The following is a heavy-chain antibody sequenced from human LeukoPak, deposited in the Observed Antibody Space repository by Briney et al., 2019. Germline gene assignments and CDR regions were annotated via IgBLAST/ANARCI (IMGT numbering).Heavy chain of an antibody. CDR3: ARDLSFGSLDF. CDR2: MWYDGSRE. J-gene: IGHJ4*02. D-gene: IGHD1-26*01. CDR1: XXILSTHG. Sequence: PGGXLXLSCAXXXXILSTHGMHWVRQAPGKGLEWVAGMWYDGSREDYADSVKGRFTISRDMSKNTLNLQMNSLRVEDTAMFYCARDLSFGSLDFRGQGTLVTVSS. V-gene: IGHV3-33*01.